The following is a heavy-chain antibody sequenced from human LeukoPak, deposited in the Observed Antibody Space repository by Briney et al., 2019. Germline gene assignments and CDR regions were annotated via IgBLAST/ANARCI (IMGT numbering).Heavy chain of an antibody. V-gene: IGHV3-23*01. D-gene: IGHD3-10*01. CDR1: GFTFSSYG. CDR3: AKDSYCGSGSYSVGYFDY. CDR2: IIGSGSST. J-gene: IGHJ4*02. Sequence: GGSLRLSCAASGFTFSSYGMSWVRQAPGKGLQWVSVIIGSGSSTYYADSVKGRFTISRDNARNTLYLQMNSLRAEDTAVYYCAKDSYCGSGSYSVGYFDYWGQGTLVTVSS.